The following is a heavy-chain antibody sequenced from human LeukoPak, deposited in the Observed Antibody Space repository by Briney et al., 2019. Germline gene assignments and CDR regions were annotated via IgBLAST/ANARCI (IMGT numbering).Heavy chain of an antibody. D-gene: IGHD2-15*01. CDR1: GGTFSSYA. J-gene: IGHJ4*02. CDR2: IIPIFGIA. Sequence: GASVKVSCKASGGTFSSYAISWVRQAPGQGLEWMGRIIPIFGIANYAQKFQGRVTITAAKSTSTAYMELSSLRSEDTAVYYCARDQVVVVAAPGYYFDYWGQGTLVTVSS. CDR3: ARDQVVVVAAPGYYFDY. V-gene: IGHV1-69*04.